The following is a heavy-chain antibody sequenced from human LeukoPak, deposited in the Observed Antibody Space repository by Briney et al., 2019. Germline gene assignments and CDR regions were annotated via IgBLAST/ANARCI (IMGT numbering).Heavy chain of an antibody. CDR2: IIPILGIA. CDR3: ARDRDPYDSSGYYLDY. CDR1: GGTFSSYA. J-gene: IGHJ4*02. V-gene: IGHV1-69*04. D-gene: IGHD3-22*01. Sequence: ASVKVSCKASGGTFSSYAISWVRQAPRQGLEWTGTIIPILGIANYAQKFQGRVTITADKSTSTAYMELSSLRSEDTAVYYRARDRDPYDSSGYYLDYWGQGTLVTVSS.